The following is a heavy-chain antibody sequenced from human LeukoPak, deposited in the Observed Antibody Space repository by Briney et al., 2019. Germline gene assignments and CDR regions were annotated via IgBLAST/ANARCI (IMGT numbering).Heavy chain of an antibody. CDR1: GFTFSSYA. J-gene: IGHJ4*02. CDR2: ISTTSSNT. D-gene: IGHD3-22*01. Sequence: GGSLRLSCAASGFTFSSYAMNWVRQAPGKGLQWVSVISTTSSNTYYADSVKGRFTISRDNSKNTLYLQMNSLRAEDTAVYYCARDFLPYYYDSSGYISELFDYWGQGTLVTVSS. V-gene: IGHV3-23*01. CDR3: ARDFLPYYYDSSGYISELFDY.